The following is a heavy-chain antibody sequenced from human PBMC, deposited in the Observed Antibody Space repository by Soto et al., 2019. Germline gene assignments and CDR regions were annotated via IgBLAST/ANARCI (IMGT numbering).Heavy chain of an antibody. D-gene: IGHD2-15*01. J-gene: IGHJ6*02. CDR1: GGSFSGYY. Sequence: PSETLSLTCAVYGGSFSGYYWSWIRQPPGKGLEWIGEINHSGSTNYNPSLKSRVTISVDTSKNQFSLKLSSVTAADTAVYYCARGRYCSGGSCYVGYGMDVWGQGTTVTVS. V-gene: IGHV4-34*01. CDR2: INHSGST. CDR3: ARGRYCSGGSCYVGYGMDV.